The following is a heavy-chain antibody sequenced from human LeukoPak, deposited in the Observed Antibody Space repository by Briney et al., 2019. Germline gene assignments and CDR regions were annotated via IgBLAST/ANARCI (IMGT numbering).Heavy chain of an antibody. D-gene: IGHD1-26*01. CDR1: GGSISSSSYY. Sequence: PSETQSLTCTVSGGSISSSSYYWGWIRQPPGKGLEWIGSIYYSGSTYYNPSLKSRVTISVDTSKNQFSLKLSSVTAADTAVYYCAREGGSYYFFDYWGQGTLVTVSS. J-gene: IGHJ4*02. CDR2: IYYSGST. V-gene: IGHV4-39*07. CDR3: AREGGSYYFFDY.